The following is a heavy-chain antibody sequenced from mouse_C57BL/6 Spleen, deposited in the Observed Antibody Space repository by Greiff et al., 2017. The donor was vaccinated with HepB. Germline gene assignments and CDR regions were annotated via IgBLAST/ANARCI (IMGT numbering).Heavy chain of an antibody. J-gene: IGHJ2*01. V-gene: IGHV1-61*01. CDR1: GYTFTSYW. Sequence: QVQLQQPGAELVRPGSSVKLSCKASGYTFTSYWMDWVKQRPGQGLEWIGNIYPSDSETHYNQKFKDKATLTVDKSSSTAYMQLSSLTSEDSAVYYCARKRDWSNYFDYWGKGTTLTVSS. CDR3: ARKRDWSNYFDY. CDR2: IYPSDSET. D-gene: IGHD5-1*01.